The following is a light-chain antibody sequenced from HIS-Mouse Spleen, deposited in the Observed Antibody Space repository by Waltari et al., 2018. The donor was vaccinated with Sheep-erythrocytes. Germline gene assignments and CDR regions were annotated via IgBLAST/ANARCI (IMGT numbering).Light chain of an antibody. CDR1: SSDVGGYNY. Sequence: SVSGSPGQSITISCTGTSSDVGGYNYVSWYQQHPGKAPKLMIYEVSNLPSGVSNRFSGSKSGNTASLTISGLQAEDEADYYCSSYTSSSTVVFGGGTKLTVL. V-gene: IGLV2-14*01. CDR2: EVS. J-gene: IGLJ2*01. CDR3: SSYTSSSTVV.